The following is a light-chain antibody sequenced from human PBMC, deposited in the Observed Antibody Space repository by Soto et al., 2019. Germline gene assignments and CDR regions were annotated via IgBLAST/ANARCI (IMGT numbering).Light chain of an antibody. V-gene: IGLV2-8*01. Sequence: QSALTQPPSASGSPGQSVTISCTGTSSDVGGYNYVSWYQQHPGKAPKLMIYEVSKRPSGVPDRFSGSKSGNTASLTVSGLQAEDGADYYCSSYAGSNNVFGTGAKLTVL. J-gene: IGLJ1*01. CDR2: EVS. CDR1: SSDVGGYNY. CDR3: SSYAGSNNV.